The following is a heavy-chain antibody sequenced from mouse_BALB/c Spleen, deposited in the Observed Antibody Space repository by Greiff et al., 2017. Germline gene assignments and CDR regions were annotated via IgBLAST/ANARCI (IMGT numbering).Heavy chain of an antibody. CDR3: ARGEYYGYEGWFAY. CDR2: ISSGSSTI. CDR1: GFTFSSFG. D-gene: IGHD2-2*01. Sequence: EVKLVESGGGLVQPGGSRKLSCAASGFTFSSFGMHWVRQAPEKGLEWVAYISSGSSTIYYADTVKGRFTISRDNPKNTLFLQMTSLRSEDTAMYYCARGEYYGYEGWFAYWGQGTLVTVYA. J-gene: IGHJ3*01. V-gene: IGHV5-17*02.